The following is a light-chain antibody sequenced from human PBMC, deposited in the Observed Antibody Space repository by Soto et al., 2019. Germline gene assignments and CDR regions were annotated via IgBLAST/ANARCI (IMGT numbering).Light chain of an antibody. CDR1: SGNIVNNY. V-gene: IGLV6-57*01. CDR3: QSYDSSSVV. Sequence: NFMLTQPHSVSESQGKTVTISCTRSSGNIVNNYVQWYQQRPGSSPSTVIYEDNERPSGVPDRFSDSVDSSSSSASLTISGLKTEDEADYYCQSYDSSSVVFGGGTKLTVL. J-gene: IGLJ2*01. CDR2: EDN.